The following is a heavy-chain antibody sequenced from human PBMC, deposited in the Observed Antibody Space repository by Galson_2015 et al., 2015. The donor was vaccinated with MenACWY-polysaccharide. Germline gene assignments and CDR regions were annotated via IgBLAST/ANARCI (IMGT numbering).Heavy chain of an antibody. Sequence: SLRLSCAASGSRFSNSGMHWVRQAPGKGLEWVAVIQYDGSKIVYADSVKGRFTISRDNSKNTVFLEMNTLGAEDTAVYYCAREGSRIVFPAFDTWGQGTMVTVSS. J-gene: IGHJ3*02. CDR1: GSRFSNSG. CDR3: AREGSRIVFPAFDT. CDR2: IQYDGSKI. V-gene: IGHV3-33*01. D-gene: IGHD2-15*01.